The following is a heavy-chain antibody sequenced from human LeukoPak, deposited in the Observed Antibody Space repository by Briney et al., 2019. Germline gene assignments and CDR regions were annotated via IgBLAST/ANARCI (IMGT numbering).Heavy chain of an antibody. CDR3: ARGFGELLSYYYYMDV. CDR2: IYHSGST. J-gene: IGHJ6*03. Sequence: SEALSLTCTVSGYSISSGYYWGWIRQPPGKGLEWIGSIYHSGSTYYNPSLKSRVTISVDTSKNQFSLKLSSVTVADTAVYYCARGFGELLSYYYYMDVWGKGTTVTVSS. D-gene: IGHD3-10*01. V-gene: IGHV4-38-2*02. CDR1: GYSISSGYY.